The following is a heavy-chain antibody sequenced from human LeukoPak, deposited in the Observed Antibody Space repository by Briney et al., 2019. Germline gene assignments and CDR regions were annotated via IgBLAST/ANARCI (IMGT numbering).Heavy chain of an antibody. V-gene: IGHV3-30*04. CDR3: ARDRGSDGDLNFDY. Sequence: GRSLRLSCAASGFTFSSYAMHWVRQAPGKGPEWVAVISYDGSNKYYADSVKGRFTISRDNSKNTLYLQMNSLRAEDTAVYYCARDRGSDGDLNFDYWGQGTLVTVSS. CDR2: ISYDGSNK. D-gene: IGHD4-17*01. CDR1: GFTFSSYA. J-gene: IGHJ4*02.